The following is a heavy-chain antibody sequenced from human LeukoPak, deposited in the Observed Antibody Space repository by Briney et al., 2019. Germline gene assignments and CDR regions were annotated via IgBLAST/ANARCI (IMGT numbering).Heavy chain of an antibody. CDR2: ISHDGSNK. CDR1: GFTFSSYG. CDR3: AKGFPYYYGSASYYLDY. J-gene: IGHJ4*02. D-gene: IGHD3-10*01. Sequence: GGSLTLSCAASGFTFSSYGMHWVRQAPGKGLELVAVISHDGSNKYYANSVTDRFTISRDNSKNTMYLQMNSLRAEDTAAYYCAKGFPYYYGSASYYLDYWGQGTLVTVSS. V-gene: IGHV3-30*18.